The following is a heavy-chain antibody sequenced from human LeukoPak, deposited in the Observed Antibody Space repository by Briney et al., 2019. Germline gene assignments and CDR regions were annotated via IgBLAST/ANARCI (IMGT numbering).Heavy chain of an antibody. CDR3: AKGWFGESFVHYFDY. CDR2: IKQDGSEK. D-gene: IGHD3-10*01. CDR1: GFTFSSYS. V-gene: IGHV3-7*03. J-gene: IGHJ4*02. Sequence: PGGSLRLSYAASGFTFSSYSMNWVRQAPGKGLEWVANIKQDGSEKYYVDSVKGRFTISRDNAKNTLYLQMNSLRAEDTAVYYCAKGWFGESFVHYFDYWGQGTLVTVSS.